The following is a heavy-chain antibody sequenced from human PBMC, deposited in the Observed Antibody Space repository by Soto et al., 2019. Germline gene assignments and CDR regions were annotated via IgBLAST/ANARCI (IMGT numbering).Heavy chain of an antibody. CDR3: VHSPLATADFDY. D-gene: IGHD3-3*02. CDR1: GFSLSTSGVG. J-gene: IGHJ4*02. CDR2: IYWNDDH. V-gene: IGHV2-5*01. Sequence: GSGPTLVNPTQTLTLTCTFSGFSLSTSGVGVGWIRQPPGKALEWLAVIYWNDDHHYSPSLKSRLTITKDTSKNQVVLTVTNMDPVDTATYYCVHSPLATADFDYWGQGTLVTVSS.